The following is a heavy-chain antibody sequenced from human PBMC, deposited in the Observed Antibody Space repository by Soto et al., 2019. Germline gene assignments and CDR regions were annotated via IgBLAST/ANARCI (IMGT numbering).Heavy chain of an antibody. CDR2: IYYSGST. D-gene: IGHD3-10*01. J-gene: IGHJ3*02. Sequence: PSETLSLTCTVSGGSISSGGYYWSWIRQPPGKGLEWIGSIYYSGSTYYNPSLKSRVTISVDTSKNQFSLKLSSVTAADTAVYYCARQLVRGAFDIWGQGTMVTVSS. V-gene: IGHV4-39*01. CDR3: ARQLVRGAFDI. CDR1: GGSISSGGYY.